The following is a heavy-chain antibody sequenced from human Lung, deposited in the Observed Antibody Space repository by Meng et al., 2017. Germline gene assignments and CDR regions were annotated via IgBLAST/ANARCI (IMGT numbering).Heavy chain of an antibody. CDR1: GFSLSTSEVA. J-gene: IGHJ4*02. Sequence: QITLKESGPTLVKPTQTLTLTCTFSGFSLSTSEVAVGWIRQPPGKALEWLAVIYWDDDKRYSPSLKSRVTITKDTSKNQVVLTMINMDSVDTGTYYCAHTRYCSRSSCYTFDYWGQGTLVTVSS. CDR2: IYWDDDK. V-gene: IGHV2-5*02. CDR3: AHTRYCSRSSCYTFDY. D-gene: IGHD2-2*02.